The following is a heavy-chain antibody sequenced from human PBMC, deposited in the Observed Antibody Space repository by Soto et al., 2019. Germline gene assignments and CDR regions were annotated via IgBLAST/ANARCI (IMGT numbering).Heavy chain of an antibody. Sequence: QVQLQESGPGLVKPSQTLSLTCTVSGGSISSGDYYWSWIRQHPGKGLEWIGYIYYSGSTYYNPSLKSRVTISVDTYKNKFSLKLSSVTAADTAVYYCARWWSGSRQGFDPWGQGTLVTVSS. CDR3: ARWWSGSRQGFDP. CDR2: IYYSGST. J-gene: IGHJ5*02. D-gene: IGHD3-3*01. CDR1: GGSISSGDYY. V-gene: IGHV4-31*03.